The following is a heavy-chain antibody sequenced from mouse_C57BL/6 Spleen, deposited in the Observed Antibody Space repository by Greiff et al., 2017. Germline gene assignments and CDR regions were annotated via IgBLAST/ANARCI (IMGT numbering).Heavy chain of an antibody. D-gene: IGHD1-1*01. CDR2: IYPGDGDT. J-gene: IGHJ3*01. CDR3: ARSGGSSYDWFAY. V-gene: IGHV1-80*01. CDR1: GYAFSSYW. Sequence: VQLQQSGAELVKPGASVKISCKASGYAFSSYWMNWVKQRPGKGLEWIGQIYPGDGDTNYNGKFKGKATLTADQSSSTAYMQLSSLTSADSAVYFCARSGGSSYDWFAYWGQGTLVTVSA.